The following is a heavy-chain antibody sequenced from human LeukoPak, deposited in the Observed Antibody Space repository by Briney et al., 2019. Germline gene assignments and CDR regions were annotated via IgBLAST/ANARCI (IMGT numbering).Heavy chain of an antibody. CDR3: AKFAVGSGWTRPFDY. Sequence: GGSLRLSCAASGFTFSSYEMNWVRQAPGKGLEWVSYISSSGSTIYYADSVKGRFTISRDNSQNTLYLQVNSLRAEDTAVYYCAKFAVGSGWTRPFDYWGQGTLVTVSA. V-gene: IGHV3-48*03. CDR2: ISSSGSTI. CDR1: GFTFSSYE. J-gene: IGHJ4*02. D-gene: IGHD6-19*01.